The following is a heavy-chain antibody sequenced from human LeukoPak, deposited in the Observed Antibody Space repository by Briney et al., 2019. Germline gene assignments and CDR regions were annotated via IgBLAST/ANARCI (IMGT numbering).Heavy chain of an antibody. CDR2: MSYSGDT. CDR3: ARHYCNGGPCYFDD. Sequence: SETLSLTCTVSGGSVSSRGNYWGWIRQPPGKGLDWIGSMSYSGDTYYNPSLKSRVTISVDKSKKQSSLKLSSVTAAYTAVYYCARHYCNGGPCYFDDWGQGTLVTVSS. CDR1: GGSVSSRGNY. J-gene: IGHJ4*02. V-gene: IGHV4-39*01. D-gene: IGHD2-15*01.